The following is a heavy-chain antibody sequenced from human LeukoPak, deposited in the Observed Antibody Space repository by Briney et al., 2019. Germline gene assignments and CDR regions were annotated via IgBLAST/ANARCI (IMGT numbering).Heavy chain of an antibody. V-gene: IGHV3-30-3*02. D-gene: IGHD2-21*01. CDR3: AKDLTVVVIAGFDY. CDR2: ISYDGSNK. J-gene: IGHJ4*02. Sequence: GKSLRLSCAASGFTFSGYPIHWVRQAPGKGLEWVAVISYDGSNKYYADSVKGRFTISRDNSKNTLYLQMNSLRAEDTAVYYCAKDLTVVVIAGFDYWGQGTLVTVSS. CDR1: GFTFSGYP.